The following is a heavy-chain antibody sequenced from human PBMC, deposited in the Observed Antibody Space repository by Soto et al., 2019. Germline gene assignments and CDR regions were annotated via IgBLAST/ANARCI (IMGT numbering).Heavy chain of an antibody. D-gene: IGHD3-10*01. CDR1: GFTFSSYG. CDR3: AKEEGRYKAYYYYYGMHV. Sequence: PGGSLRLSCAASGFTFSSYGMHWVRQAPGKGLEWVAVISYDGSNKYYADSVKGRFTISRDNSKNTLYLQMNSLRAEDTAVYYCAKEEGRYKAYYYYYGMHVSGPGIPVTVYS. J-gene: IGHJ6*02. V-gene: IGHV3-30*18. CDR2: ISYDGSNK.